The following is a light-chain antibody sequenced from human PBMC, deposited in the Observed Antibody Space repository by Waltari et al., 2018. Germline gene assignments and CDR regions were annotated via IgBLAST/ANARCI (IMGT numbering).Light chain of an antibody. J-gene: IGLJ3*02. CDR1: SGHSTHV. Sequence: QLVLTQSPSASASLGASVKLTCTLSSGHSTHVVAWFQQQPEKGPRFLMTVNSDGRHTKGDEIPDRFAGTSSGAERYVTISSRQSEDETDYYCQTGGHGTWVVGGGTKLTVL. V-gene: IGLV4-69*01. CDR2: VNSDGRH. CDR3: QTGGHGTWV.